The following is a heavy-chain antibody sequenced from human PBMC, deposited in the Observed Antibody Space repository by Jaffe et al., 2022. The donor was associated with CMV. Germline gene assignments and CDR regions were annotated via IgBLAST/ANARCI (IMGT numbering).Heavy chain of an antibody. J-gene: IGHJ6*03. V-gene: IGHV3-23*04. D-gene: IGHD2-2*01. CDR3: AKRYCSSTSCYENYYYYYYMDV. Sequence: EVQLVESGGGLVQPGGSLRLSCAASGFTFSSYAMSWVRQAPGKGLEWVSAISGSGGSTYYADSVKGRFTISRDNSKNTLYLQMNSLRAEDTAVYYCAKRYCSSTSCYENYYYYYYMDVWGKGTTVTVSS. CDR2: ISGSGGST. CDR1: GFTFSSYA.